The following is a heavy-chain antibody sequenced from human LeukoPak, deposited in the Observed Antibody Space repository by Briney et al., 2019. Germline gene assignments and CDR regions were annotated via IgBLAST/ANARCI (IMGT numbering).Heavy chain of an antibody. V-gene: IGHV4-59*12. CDR1: GGSISSYY. D-gene: IGHD5-18*01. Sequence: SETLSLTCTVSGGSISSYYWSWIRQPPGKGLEWIGYIYYSGGTNYNPSLKSRVTISVDTSKNQFSLKLSSVTAADTAVYYCAREMFSYGYDYWGQGTLVTVSS. CDR3: AREMFSYGYDY. CDR2: IYYSGGT. J-gene: IGHJ4*02.